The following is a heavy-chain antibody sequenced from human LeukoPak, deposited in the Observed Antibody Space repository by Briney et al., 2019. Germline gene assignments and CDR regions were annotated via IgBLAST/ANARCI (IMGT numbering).Heavy chain of an antibody. CDR2: IYTSGST. Sequence: PSETLSLTCTVSGGSISSYYWSWIRQPAGKGLEWIGRIYTSGSTNYNPSLKSRVTMSVDTSKNQFSLKLSSVTAADTAVYYCAREFDRYYYDSSGYSNWGQGTLVTVSS. CDR3: AREFDRYYYDSSGYSN. D-gene: IGHD3-22*01. J-gene: IGHJ4*02. V-gene: IGHV4-4*07. CDR1: GGSISSYY.